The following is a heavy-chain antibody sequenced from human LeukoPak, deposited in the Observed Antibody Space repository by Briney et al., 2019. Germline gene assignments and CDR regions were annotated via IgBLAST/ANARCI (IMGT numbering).Heavy chain of an antibody. D-gene: IGHD6-13*01. CDR2: IYYSGST. CDR3: ARLTAYSSSWFFDY. Sequence: SETLSLTCTVSGGSLSSSSYYWGWIRQPPGKGLEWIGSIYYSGSTYYNPSLKSRVTISVDTSKNQFSLKLSSVTAADTAVYYCARLTAYSSSWFFDYWGQGTLVTVSS. V-gene: IGHV4-39*01. CDR1: GGSLSSSSYY. J-gene: IGHJ4*02.